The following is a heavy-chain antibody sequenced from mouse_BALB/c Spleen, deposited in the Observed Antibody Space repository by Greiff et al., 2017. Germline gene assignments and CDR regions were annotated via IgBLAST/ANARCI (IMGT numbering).Heavy chain of an antibody. V-gene: IGHV5-4*02. D-gene: IGHD1-1*01. CDR1: GFTFSDYY. CDR3: ARDSLYYYGSNSVGYAMDY. Sequence: EVKLMESGGGLVKPGGSLKLSCAASGFTFSDYYMYWVRQTPEKRLEWVATISDGGSYTYYPDSVKGRFTISRDNAKNNLYLQMSSLKSEDTAMYYCARDSLYYYGSNSVGYAMDYWGQGTSVTVSS. CDR2: ISDGGSYT. J-gene: IGHJ4*01.